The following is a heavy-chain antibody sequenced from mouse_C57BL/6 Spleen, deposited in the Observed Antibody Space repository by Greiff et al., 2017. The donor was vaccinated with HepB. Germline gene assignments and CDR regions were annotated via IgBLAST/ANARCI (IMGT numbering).Heavy chain of an antibody. J-gene: IGHJ4*01. CDR3: ARLWLRLAMDY. V-gene: IGHV5-17*01. Sequence: EVQLVESGGGLVKPGGSLKLSCAASGFTFSDYGMHWVRQAPEKGLEWVAYISSGSSTIYYADTVKGRFTISRDTAKNTMFLQMTSLRSEDTAMYYGARLWLRLAMDYWGQGTSVTVSS. CDR2: ISSGSSTI. D-gene: IGHD2-2*01. CDR1: GFTFSDYG.